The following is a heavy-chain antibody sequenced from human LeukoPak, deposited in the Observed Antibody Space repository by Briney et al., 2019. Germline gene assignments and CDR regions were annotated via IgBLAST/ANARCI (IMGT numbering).Heavy chain of an antibody. V-gene: IGHV3-21*06. CDR1: GFSFSDYD. D-gene: IGHD6-25*01. J-gene: IGHJ4*02. CDR3: ARAFPPLRTSAAGDY. CDR2: ISGSSSHR. Sequence: GGSLRLSCTASGFSFSDYDMNWVRQAPGKGLEWVCPISGSSSHRYYADSAKGRFTISRDNAKNSLYLQMNSLRAEDTAVYYCARAFPPLRTSAAGDYWGQGTLVTVCS.